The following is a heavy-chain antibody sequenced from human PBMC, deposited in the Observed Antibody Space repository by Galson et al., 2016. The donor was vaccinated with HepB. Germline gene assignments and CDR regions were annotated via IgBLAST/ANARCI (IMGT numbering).Heavy chain of an antibody. J-gene: IGHJ3*02. Sequence: SGAEVKQPGESLRISCKGSGYSFTSYWISWVRQMPGKGLEWIGRIDPSDSETNYSPSFQGHVTISADTSISTAYLQWNSLKASDTAMYYCARQRMASMRESMWGQGTMVTVSS. D-gene: IGHD5-24*01. CDR1: GYSFTSYW. V-gene: IGHV5-10-1*01. CDR3: ARQRMASMRESM. CDR2: IDPSDSET.